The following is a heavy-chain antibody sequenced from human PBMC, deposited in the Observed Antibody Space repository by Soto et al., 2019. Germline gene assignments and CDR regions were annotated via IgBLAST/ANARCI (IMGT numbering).Heavy chain of an antibody. CDR1: GFTFSSYA. D-gene: IGHD2-2*02. CDR2: ISYDGSNK. Sequence: GGSLRLSCSASGFTFSSYAMHWVRQAPGKGLEWVAVISYDGSNKYYADSVKGRFTISRDNSKNTLYLQMNSLRAEDTAVYYCAKARLELLPATAILVDYWGQGTLVTVSS. J-gene: IGHJ4*02. CDR3: AKARLELLPATAILVDY. V-gene: IGHV3-30-3*01.